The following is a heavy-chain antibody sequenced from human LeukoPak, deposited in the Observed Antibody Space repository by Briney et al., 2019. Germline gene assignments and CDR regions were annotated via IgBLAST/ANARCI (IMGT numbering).Heavy chain of an antibody. D-gene: IGHD6-6*01. CDR1: GGTFSSYA. CDR2: IIPILGIA. Sequence: GSSVKVSCKASGGTFSSYAISWVRQAPGQGLEWMGRIIPILGIANYAQKFQGRVTITADKSTSTAYMELSSLRSEDTAVYYCARVGGSSSTHYFDYWGQGTLVTVSS. CDR3: ARVGGSSSTHYFDY. J-gene: IGHJ4*02. V-gene: IGHV1-69*04.